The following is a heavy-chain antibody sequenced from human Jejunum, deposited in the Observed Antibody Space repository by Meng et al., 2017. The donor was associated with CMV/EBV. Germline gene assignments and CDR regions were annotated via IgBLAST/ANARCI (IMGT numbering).Heavy chain of an antibody. Sequence: GFNLKSYYMHLVRQAPGKGLVWVSRINRDGSITVYADAVKGRFTISRDNAKSTAYLQMNGLRGDDTAVYFCVRGGYDFWSGYGGPWGQGTLVTVSS. J-gene: IGHJ5*02. CDR3: VRGGYDFWSGYGGP. V-gene: IGHV3-74*01. D-gene: IGHD3/OR15-3a*01. CDR2: INRDGSIT. CDR1: GFNLKSYY.